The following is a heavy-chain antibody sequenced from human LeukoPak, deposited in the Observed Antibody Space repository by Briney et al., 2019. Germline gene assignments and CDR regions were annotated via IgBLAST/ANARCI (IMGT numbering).Heavy chain of an antibody. CDR2: IYSGGST. V-gene: IGHV3-53*01. CDR1: GFTVSSNY. Sequence: GGSLRLSCAASGFTVSSNYMSWVRQAPGKGLEWVSVIYSGGSTYYADSVKGRFTISRDNSKNTLYLQMNSLRAEDTAVYYCASYYCDSSGYLLFDYWGQGTLVTVSS. J-gene: IGHJ4*02. D-gene: IGHD3-22*01. CDR3: ASYYCDSSGYLLFDY.